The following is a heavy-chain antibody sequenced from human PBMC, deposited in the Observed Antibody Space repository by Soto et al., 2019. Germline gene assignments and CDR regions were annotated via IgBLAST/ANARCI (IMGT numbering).Heavy chain of an antibody. D-gene: IGHD2-2*01. CDR1: GYSFTDYY. V-gene: IGHV1-2*04. CDR3: ARANAIRPYYYNMDV. CDR2: INPNSGGT. J-gene: IGHJ6*02. Sequence: QVQLVQSGAEVKKPGASVKVSCKASGYSFTDYYIHWVRQAPGQGLEWMGWINPNSGGTTYAQKFRAWITMTRDTSINKVYMELSRLTSDDTAVYYCARANAIRPYYYNMDVWGQGTTVTVSS.